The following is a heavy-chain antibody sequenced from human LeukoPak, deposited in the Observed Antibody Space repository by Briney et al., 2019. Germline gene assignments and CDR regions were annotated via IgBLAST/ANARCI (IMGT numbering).Heavy chain of an antibody. CDR3: ASSYYYDSSGSGAFDI. CDR1: GGSISSGGYY. V-gene: IGHV4-31*03. Sequence: SETLSLTRTVSGGSISSGGYYWIWIRQHPGKGLERIGYIYYSGSTYYNPSLKSRVTISVDTSKNQFSLKLSSVTAADTAVYYCASSYYYDSSGSGAFDIWGQGTMVTVSS. J-gene: IGHJ3*02. CDR2: IYYSGST. D-gene: IGHD3-22*01.